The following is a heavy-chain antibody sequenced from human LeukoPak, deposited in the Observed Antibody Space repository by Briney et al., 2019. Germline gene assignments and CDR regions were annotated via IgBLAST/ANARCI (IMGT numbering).Heavy chain of an antibody. Sequence: KPSETLSLTCTVSGGSISIYYWSWIRQPAGKGLEWIGRIYTSGSTNYNPSLKRRVTMSVDTSKNQFSLKLSSVTAADTAVYYCARAVPTWIAARRYNWFDPWGQGTLVTVSS. V-gene: IGHV4-4*07. D-gene: IGHD6-6*01. J-gene: IGHJ5*02. CDR3: ARAVPTWIAARRYNWFDP. CDR2: IYTSGST. CDR1: GGSISIYY.